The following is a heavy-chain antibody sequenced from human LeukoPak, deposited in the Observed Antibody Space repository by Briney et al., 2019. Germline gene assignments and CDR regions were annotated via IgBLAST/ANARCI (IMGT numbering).Heavy chain of an antibody. CDR2: IIPIFGTA. V-gene: IGHV1-69*13. D-gene: IGHD5-24*01. J-gene: IGHJ4*02. CDR3: ARAPTHMAAPFDY. Sequence: ASVKVSFKASGGTFSIYAISWVRQAPGQGLEWMGGIIPIFGTANYAQKFQGRVTITADESTSTAYMELSSLRSEDTAVYYCARAPTHMAAPFDYWGQGTLVTVSS. CDR1: GGTFSIYA.